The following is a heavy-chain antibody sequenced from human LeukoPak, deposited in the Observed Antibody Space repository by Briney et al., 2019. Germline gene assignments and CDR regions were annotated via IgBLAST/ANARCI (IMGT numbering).Heavy chain of an antibody. CDR3: ARDTIFDY. CDR1: GFTFSDSA. V-gene: IGHV3-30-3*01. J-gene: IGHJ4*01. D-gene: IGHD2-2*01. CDR2: ISYDGSNK. Sequence: GGSLKLSCAASGFTFSDSAVHWVRQAPGKGLEWVAVISYDGSNKYYADSVKGRFTISRDNSKNTLYLQMNSLRAEDTAVYYCARDTIFDYWGQGTLVTVSS.